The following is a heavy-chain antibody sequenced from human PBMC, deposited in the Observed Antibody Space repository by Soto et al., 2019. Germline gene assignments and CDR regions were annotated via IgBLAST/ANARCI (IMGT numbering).Heavy chain of an antibody. J-gene: IGHJ1*01. CDR1: GGSFSGYY. CDR2: INHSGST. D-gene: IGHD3-3*01. Sequence: QVQLQQWGAGLLKPSETLSLTCAVYGGSFSGYYWSWIRQPPGKGLEWIGEINHSGSTNYNPSLKGRVTISVDPSKNQYSLKLSSVTAADTAVYYCARGRYYDFWSGYYTAAEYFQHWGQGTLVTVSS. CDR3: ARGRYYDFWSGYYTAAEYFQH. V-gene: IGHV4-34*01.